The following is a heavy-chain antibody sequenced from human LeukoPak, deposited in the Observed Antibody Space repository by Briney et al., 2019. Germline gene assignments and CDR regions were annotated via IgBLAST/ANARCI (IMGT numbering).Heavy chain of an antibody. V-gene: IGHV4-39*01. CDR3: ARRGYSSSWPTFDY. CDR2: IYYSGST. CDR1: GGSISSSSYY. J-gene: IGHJ4*02. D-gene: IGHD6-13*01. Sequence: SETLSLTCTVSGGSISSSSYYWGWIREPPGKGLEWIGSIYYSGSTYYNPSLKSRVTISVDTAKNQFSLKLSSVTAADTAVYYCARRGYSSSWPTFDYWGQGTLVTVSS.